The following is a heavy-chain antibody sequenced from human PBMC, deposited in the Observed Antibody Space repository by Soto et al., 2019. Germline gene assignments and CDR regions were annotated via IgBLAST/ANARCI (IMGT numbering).Heavy chain of an antibody. CDR2: IVPLCRTT. Sequence: VQNSCQSTGGTFVRYAISEVLPARGKGLACMGVIVPLCRTTNYAQQFQGRVTIGADTSTYTVYMELSGLRSEDTAVYYCGRVVYSSTWYKLLDRSGFEVWGQGSKVTVS. D-gene: IGHD6-13*01. CDR1: GGTFVRYA. CDR3: GRVVYSSTWYKLLDRSGFEV. J-gene: IGHJ6*02. V-gene: IGHV1-69*06.